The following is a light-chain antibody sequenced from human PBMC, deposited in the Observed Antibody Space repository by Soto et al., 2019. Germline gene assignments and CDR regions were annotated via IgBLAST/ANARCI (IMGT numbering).Light chain of an antibody. CDR3: QTWGTGIQV. Sequence: QTVVTQSPSASASLGASVKLTCTLRSGHSSYAIAWHQQQPEKGPRYLMKLNSDGSHSKGDGIPDRFSGSSSGAERYLTISSLQSEDEADYYCQTWGTGIQVFGTGTKVTVL. V-gene: IGLV4-69*01. CDR2: LNSDGSH. CDR1: SGHSSYA. J-gene: IGLJ1*01.